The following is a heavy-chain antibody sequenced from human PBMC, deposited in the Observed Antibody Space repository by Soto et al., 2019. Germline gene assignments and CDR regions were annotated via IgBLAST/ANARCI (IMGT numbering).Heavy chain of an antibody. V-gene: IGHV1-8*01. CDR2: MNPYTGET. D-gene: IGHD3-10*01. Sequence: QVQLVQSGAEVRKPGASVRVSCKASGYTFDAFDIHWVRQATGQGLELMGWMNPYTGETAYTQTFRGRVSMTRDTSVSTAYMELTSLTSEDSAIYFCVRQDGGASHPGDDYWGQGTLVTVSS. CDR3: VRQDGGASHPGDDY. J-gene: IGHJ4*02. CDR1: GYTFDAFD.